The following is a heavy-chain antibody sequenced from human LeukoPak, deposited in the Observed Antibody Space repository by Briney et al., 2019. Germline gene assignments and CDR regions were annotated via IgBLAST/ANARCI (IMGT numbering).Heavy chain of an antibody. CDR1: GGSISSSNFY. D-gene: IGHD3-10*01. CDR2: IYYSGST. V-gene: IGHV4-39*07. CDR3: ARGHYGSGTFDY. J-gene: IGHJ4*02. Sequence: SETLSLTCTVSGGSISSSNFYWGWIRQPPGKGLEWIGSIYYSGSTYYNPSLKSRVSISVDTSKNQFSLKLSSVTAADTAVYYCARGHYGSGTFDYWGQGTLVTVSS.